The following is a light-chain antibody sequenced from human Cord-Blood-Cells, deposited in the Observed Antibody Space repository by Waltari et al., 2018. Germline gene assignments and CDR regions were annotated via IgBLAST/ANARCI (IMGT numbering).Light chain of an antibody. J-gene: IGLJ1*01. Sequence: QSALTQPASVSGSPGQSITISCTGTSSEVGSYNLFSWYQQHPGKAPKLMIYEGSKRPSGVSKRFSGSKSGNTASLTISGLQAEDEADYYCCSYAGSSTYVFGTGTKVTVL. V-gene: IGLV2-23*01. CDR1: SSEVGSYNL. CDR2: EGS. CDR3: CSYAGSSTYV.